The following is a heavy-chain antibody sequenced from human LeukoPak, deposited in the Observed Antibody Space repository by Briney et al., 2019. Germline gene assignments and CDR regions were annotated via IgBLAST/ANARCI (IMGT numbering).Heavy chain of an antibody. CDR2: IWHDGSNK. CDR3: ARERVTGTSYYYYYGMDL. D-gene: IGHD6-19*01. Sequence: GGSLRLSCAASGFTFSSYGMHWVRQAPGKGLEWVAVIWHDGSNKYYAASVKGRFTISRDNSKNTLYLQMNSLRAEDTAVYYCARERVTGTSYYYYYGMDLWGQGTTVTVSS. J-gene: IGHJ6*02. CDR1: GFTFSSYG. V-gene: IGHV3-33*01.